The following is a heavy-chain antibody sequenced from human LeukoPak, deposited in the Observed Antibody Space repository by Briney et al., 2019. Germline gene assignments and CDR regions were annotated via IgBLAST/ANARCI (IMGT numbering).Heavy chain of an antibody. D-gene: IGHD2-2*01. CDR3: ASLGNYCSSTSCPDY. CDR1: GFTFSSYW. J-gene: IGHJ4*02. V-gene: IGHV3-74*01. Sequence: GGSLRLSCAASGFTFSSYWMHWVRHAPGEGLVWVSRINSDGSSTSYADSVKGRFTISRDNAKNTLYLQMNSLRAEDTAVYYCASLGNYCSSTSCPDYWGQGTLVTVSS. CDR2: INSDGSST.